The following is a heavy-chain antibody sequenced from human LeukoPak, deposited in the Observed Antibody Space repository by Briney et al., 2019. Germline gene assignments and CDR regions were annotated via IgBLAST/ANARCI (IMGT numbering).Heavy chain of an antibody. V-gene: IGHV1-18*01. Sequence: ASVKVSCKASGYTFTSYGTSWVRQAPGQGLEWMGWISAYNGNTNYAQKLQGRVTMTTDTSTSTAYMELRSLRSDDTAVYYCARGALSSGSYYFDYWGQGTLVTVSS. CDR1: GYTFTSYG. CDR2: ISAYNGNT. J-gene: IGHJ4*02. CDR3: ARGALSSGSYYFDY. D-gene: IGHD1-26*01.